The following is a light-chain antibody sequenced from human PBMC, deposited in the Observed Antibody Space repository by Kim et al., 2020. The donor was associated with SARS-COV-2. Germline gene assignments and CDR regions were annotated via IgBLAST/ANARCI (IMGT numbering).Light chain of an antibody. CDR2: GNS. Sequence: QSVPIACPRSLSNSGAGYDVHWYQQLPGTAPNLLIYGNSNRPSGVPDRFSGSKSGTSASLAITGLQAEDEADYYCQSYDSSLSGRVFGIGTKVTVL. J-gene: IGLJ1*01. CDR3: QSYDSSLSGRV. V-gene: IGLV1-40*01. CDR1: LSNSGAGYD.